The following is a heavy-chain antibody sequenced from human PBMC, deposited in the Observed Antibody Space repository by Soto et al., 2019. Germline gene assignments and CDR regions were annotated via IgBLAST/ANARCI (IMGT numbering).Heavy chain of an antibody. J-gene: IGHJ4*02. CDR3: AKGTMTTGWGY. Sequence: EVQLLESGGGLLQPGGSLRLSCAASGFTFRTNAMSWVRQAPGKGLERVSAISGSGGSTYYTDSVTGRFTASRDNSRNTLYLQMSSLRVEDTAIYYCAKGTMTTGWGYWGQGTLVTVSS. D-gene: IGHD1-7*01. CDR1: GFTFRTNA. CDR2: ISGSGGST. V-gene: IGHV3-23*01.